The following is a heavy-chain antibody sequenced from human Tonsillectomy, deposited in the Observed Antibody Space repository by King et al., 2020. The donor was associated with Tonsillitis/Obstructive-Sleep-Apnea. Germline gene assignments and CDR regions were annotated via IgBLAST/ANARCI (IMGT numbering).Heavy chain of an antibody. CDR3: AKGTWFGELFSGFDY. J-gene: IGHJ4*02. CDR2: ISYAGSNK. D-gene: IGHD3-10*01. Sequence: VQLVESGGGVVQPGRSRRLSCAASGFTFSSYGMHWVRQAPGKGLEWGAVISYAGSNKYYADSVKGRFTISGDTSKNTLYLQMNSLRAEDTAVYYCAKGTWFGELFSGFDYWGQGTLVTVSS. V-gene: IGHV3-30*18. CDR1: GFTFSSYG.